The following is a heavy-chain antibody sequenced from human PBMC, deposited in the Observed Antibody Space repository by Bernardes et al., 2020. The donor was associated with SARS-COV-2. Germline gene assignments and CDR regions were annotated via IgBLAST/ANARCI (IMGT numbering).Heavy chain of an antibody. CDR2: IRNKAEGYTT. V-gene: IGHV3-72*01. J-gene: IGHJ4*02. CDR1: GFTFSDHY. CDR3: ARSFFSDVSYPDY. D-gene: IGHD3-3*02. Sequence: GGSLRLSCAASGFTFSDHYMDWVRQAPGKGLEWVGRIRNKAEGYTTHYAASVKGRFTVSRDDSINSLYLQMDSLRTEDTALYYCARSFFSDVSYPDYWGQGTLVAVSS.